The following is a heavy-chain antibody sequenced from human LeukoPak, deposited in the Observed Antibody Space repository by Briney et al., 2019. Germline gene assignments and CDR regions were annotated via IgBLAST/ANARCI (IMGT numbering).Heavy chain of an antibody. CDR2: IKQDGSEK. CDR1: GFTFSSYW. V-gene: IGHV3-7*01. J-gene: IGHJ4*02. D-gene: IGHD6-19*01. CDR3: ARGSRVAVAGTGFDY. Sequence: GGSLRLSCAASGFTFSSYWMSWVRQAPGKGLERVANIKQDGSEKYYVDSVKGRFTISRDNAKNSLYLQMNSLRAEDTAVYYCARGSRVAVAGTGFDYWGQETLVTVSS.